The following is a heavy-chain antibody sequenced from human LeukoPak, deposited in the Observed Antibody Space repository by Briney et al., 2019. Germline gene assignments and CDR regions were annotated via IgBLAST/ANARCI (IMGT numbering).Heavy chain of an antibody. CDR3: ASLPSSDAFDI. J-gene: IGHJ3*02. V-gene: IGHV3-30-3*01. CDR2: ISYDGSNK. Sequence: PGRSLRLSCAASGFTFSSYAMHWVRQAPGKGLEWVAVISYDGSNKYYADSVKGRFTISRDNSKNTLYLQMNSLRAEDTAVYYCASLPSSDAFDIWGQGTMVTVSS. CDR1: GFTFSSYA.